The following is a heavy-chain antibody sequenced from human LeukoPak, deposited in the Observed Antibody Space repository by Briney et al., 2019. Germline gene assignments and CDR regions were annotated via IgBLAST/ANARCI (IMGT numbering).Heavy chain of an antibody. J-gene: IGHJ4*02. Sequence: GGSLRLSCAASGFTFGTYDMYWIRQAPGKGLECVSSISRGGAYTYYADSVKGRFTISRDDSRNTLYLQMNSLRAEDTAVYYCSKKGQADNDGKPDWGQGTLVTVSS. CDR3: SKKGQADNDGKPD. D-gene: IGHD1-1*01. V-gene: IGHV3-23*01. CDR2: ISRGGAYT. CDR1: GFTFGTYD.